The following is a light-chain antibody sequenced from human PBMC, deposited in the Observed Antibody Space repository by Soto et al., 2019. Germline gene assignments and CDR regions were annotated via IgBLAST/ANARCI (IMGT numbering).Light chain of an antibody. Sequence: EIVSTQSPASLSLSPGERATLSCRASQSVSSHLAWFQQRPGQAPRLLIYGASNRATGIPARFGGSGSGTNFTLTISSLEPEDFAVYYCQQRSNWPPVLTFGGGTKVEIK. CDR1: QSVSSH. CDR2: GAS. V-gene: IGKV3-11*01. J-gene: IGKJ4*01. CDR3: QQRSNWPPVLT.